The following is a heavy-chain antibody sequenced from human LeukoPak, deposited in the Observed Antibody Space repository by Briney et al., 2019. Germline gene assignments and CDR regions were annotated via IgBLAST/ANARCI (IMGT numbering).Heavy chain of an antibody. J-gene: IGHJ4*02. D-gene: IGHD6-19*01. Sequence: GGSLRLSCAASGFTVSSNYMSWVRQAPGKGLEWVSVIYSGGSTYYADSVKGRFTISRDNSKNTLYLQMNSLRAEDTAVYYCARDGRVAVAGLDYWGQGTLVTVSS. V-gene: IGHV3-66*01. CDR1: GFTVSSNY. CDR2: IYSGGST. CDR3: ARDGRVAVAGLDY.